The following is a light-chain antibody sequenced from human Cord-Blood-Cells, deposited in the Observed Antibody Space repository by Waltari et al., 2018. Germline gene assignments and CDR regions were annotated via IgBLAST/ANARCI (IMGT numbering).Light chain of an antibody. Sequence: AIRMTQSPSSFSASTGDRVTITCRASQGISSYLAWYQQKPGKAHKLLIYAASTLQSGVPSRFRGNGSRTDFTRTISCLQSEDFATYYCQQYYSYPITFGQGTRLEIK. CDR3: QQYYSYPIT. J-gene: IGKJ5*01. V-gene: IGKV1-8*01. CDR2: AAS. CDR1: QGISSY.